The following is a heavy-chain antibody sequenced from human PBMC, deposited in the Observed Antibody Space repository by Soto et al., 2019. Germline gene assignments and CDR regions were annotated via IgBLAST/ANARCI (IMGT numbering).Heavy chain of an antibody. J-gene: IGHJ5*02. CDR2: TYYSGST. Sequence: QLQLQESDPGLVKPSETLSLTCTVSGGSIISSSYYLCWIRQPPGKGLEWIGSTYYSGSTYYNPSLKSRVTISVYTSNIQFSLMLISVTAADTAVYYWAIPRPSSWSLNWFDPWGKGTLVTGSA. CDR1: GGSIISSSYY. V-gene: IGHV4-39*01. D-gene: IGHD6-13*01. CDR3: AIPRPSSWSLNWFDP.